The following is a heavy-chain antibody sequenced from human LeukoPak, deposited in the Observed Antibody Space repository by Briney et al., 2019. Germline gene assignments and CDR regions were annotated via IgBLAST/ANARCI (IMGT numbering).Heavy chain of an antibody. Sequence: PGGSLRLSCVASGFTFSSYGMHWVRQAPGKGLEWVAAIWYDGSNKYYADSVKGRFTISRDNSKNTLYLQMNSLRAEDTAVYYCARDRYGDYIYYFDYWGQGTLVTVSS. V-gene: IGHV3-33*08. CDR1: GFTFSSYG. CDR3: ARDRYGDYIYYFDY. CDR2: IWYDGSNK. D-gene: IGHD4-17*01. J-gene: IGHJ4*02.